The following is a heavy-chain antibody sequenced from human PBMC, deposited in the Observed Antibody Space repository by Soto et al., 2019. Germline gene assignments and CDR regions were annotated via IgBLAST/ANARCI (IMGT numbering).Heavy chain of an antibody. D-gene: IGHD2-8*01. V-gene: IGHV3-23*01. CDR2: ISASGGST. J-gene: IGHJ5*02. Sequence: EVQLLESGGGLVQPGGSLRLSCAASGFTFSTYAMSWVRQSPGKGLEWVSGISASGGSTYCADSVKGRFAISRDNSKNTVFLQMNSLRAEDTAVYYCAKDIVPDQQLGWFDPWGQGTLVTVSS. CDR3: AKDIVPDQQLGWFDP. CDR1: GFTFSTYA.